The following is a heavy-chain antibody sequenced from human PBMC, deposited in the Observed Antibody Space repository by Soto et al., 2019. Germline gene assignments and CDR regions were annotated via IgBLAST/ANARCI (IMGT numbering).Heavy chain of an antibody. D-gene: IGHD2-15*01. J-gene: IGHJ4*02. CDR1: GGSIGSGGYY. CDR2: IYYSGST. CDR3: ASFFSGGIRFDY. Sequence: SETLSLTCTVSGGSIGSGGYYWSWIRQHPGKGLEWIGYIYYSGSTHYNPSLKSRVTISVDTSKNQFSLKLNSVTAADTAVYYCASFFSGGIRFDYWGQGTLVTVSS. V-gene: IGHV4-31*02.